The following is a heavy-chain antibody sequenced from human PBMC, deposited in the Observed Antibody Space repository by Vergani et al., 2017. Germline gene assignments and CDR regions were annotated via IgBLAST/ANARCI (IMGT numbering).Heavy chain of an antibody. Sequence: QVQLVQSGAEVKKPGASVKVSCKASGYTFTSYGISWVRQAPGQGLEWMGWISAYNGNTNYAQKLQGRVTMTTDTSTSTAYSELRSLRSDDTAVYYCARVGEGSGSYYLLWYYYYGMDVWGQGTTVTVSS. D-gene: IGHD3-10*01. CDR3: ARVGEGSGSYYLLWYYYYGMDV. V-gene: IGHV1-18*01. CDR2: ISAYNGNT. J-gene: IGHJ6*02. CDR1: GYTFTSYG.